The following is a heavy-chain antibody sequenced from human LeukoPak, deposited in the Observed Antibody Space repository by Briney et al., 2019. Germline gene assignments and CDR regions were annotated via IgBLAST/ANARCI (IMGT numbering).Heavy chain of an antibody. Sequence: PGGSLRLSCEASGFSFSRYWMSWVRQAPVRGLEWVTNIKPDGSEIYYVDSVKGRFTIFRDNAKNAVYLHMNSLRPEDTAVYYCARVSRDDDYFDYWGQGTLVTVSS. J-gene: IGHJ4*02. CDR2: IKPDGSEI. CDR3: ARVSRDDDYFDY. V-gene: IGHV3-7*04. CDR1: GFSFSRYW.